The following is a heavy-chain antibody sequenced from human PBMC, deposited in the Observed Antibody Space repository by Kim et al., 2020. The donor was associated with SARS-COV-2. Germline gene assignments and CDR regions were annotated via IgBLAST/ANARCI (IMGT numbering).Heavy chain of an antibody. V-gene: IGHV1-18*04. D-gene: IGHD3-3*01. Sequence: ASVKVSCKASGYTFTSYGISWVRQAPGQGLEWMGWISAYNGNTNYAQKLQGRVTMTTDTSTSTAYMELRSLRSDDTAVYYCARRGYDFWSGYTPADYWGQGTLVTVSS. J-gene: IGHJ4*02. CDR2: ISAYNGNT. CDR3: ARRGYDFWSGYTPADY. CDR1: GYTFTSYG.